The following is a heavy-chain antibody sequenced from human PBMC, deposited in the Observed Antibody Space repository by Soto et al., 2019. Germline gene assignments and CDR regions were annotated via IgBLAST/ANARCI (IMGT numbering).Heavy chain of an antibody. CDR3: ARGNGDYFDY. CDR2: IYYSGST. J-gene: IGHJ4*02. D-gene: IGHD4-17*01. CDR1: GGSISSGDYY. V-gene: IGHV4-30-4*01. Sequence: SETLSLTCTVSGGSISSGDYYWSWIRQPPGKGLEWIGYIYYSGSTYHNPSLKSRVTISVDTSKNQFSLKLSSVTAADTAVCYCARGNGDYFDYWGQGTLVTVSS.